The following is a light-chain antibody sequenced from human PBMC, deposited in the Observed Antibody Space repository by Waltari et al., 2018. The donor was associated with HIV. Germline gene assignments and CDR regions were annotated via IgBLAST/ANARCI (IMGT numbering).Light chain of an antibody. CDR3: QQYDKWPWT. Sequence: EVVLTQSPATLSVSPGERATLSCRASQRVSNKLAWLQQKHGQGPRLLINGASTRATGIPARFSGSWSGTEFTLTISSLQSEDFAVYYCQQYDKWPWTFGQGTKVEIK. CDR1: QRVSNK. J-gene: IGKJ1*01. CDR2: GAS. V-gene: IGKV3-15*01.